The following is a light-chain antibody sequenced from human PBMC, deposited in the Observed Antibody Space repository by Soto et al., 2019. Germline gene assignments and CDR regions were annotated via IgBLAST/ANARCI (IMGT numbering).Light chain of an antibody. J-gene: IGKJ1*01. CDR2: GAS. Sequence: DIQMTQSPSTLSASVGDRVTITCRASQSISRWLAWSQQKPGKAPNLLIYGASSLESGVPSRFSGSGSGTEFTLTISSLQPDDFATYYCQQYNSYPITFGQGTKVDIK. CDR3: QQYNSYPIT. CDR1: QSISRW. V-gene: IGKV1-5*01.